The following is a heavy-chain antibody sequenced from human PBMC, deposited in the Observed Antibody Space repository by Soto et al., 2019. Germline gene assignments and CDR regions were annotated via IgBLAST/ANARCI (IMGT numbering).Heavy chain of an antibody. D-gene: IGHD5-18*01. CDR3: AGATAPGRFSWFDP. CDR1: GFTFSSYA. CDR2: ISYDGSNK. Sequence: SGGSLRLSCAASGFTFSSYAMHWVRQAPGKGLEWVAIISYDGSNKYYADSVRGRFTISRDNAKNTLYLQMNSLRTEDTAVYCCAGATAPGRFSWFDPWGQGALVTVSS. J-gene: IGHJ5*02. V-gene: IGHV3-30-3*01.